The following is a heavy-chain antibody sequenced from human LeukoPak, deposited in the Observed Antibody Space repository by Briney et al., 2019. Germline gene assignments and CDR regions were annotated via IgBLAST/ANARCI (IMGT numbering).Heavy chain of an antibody. CDR1: GFTFSDYY. V-gene: IGHV3-11*01. Sequence: GVSLRLSCAASGFTFSDYYMSWIRQAPGKGLEWVSYISSSGSTIYYADSVKGRFTISRDNAKNSLYLQMNSLRAEDTAVYYCARAPDSTVTTSRYFDYWGQGTLVTVSS. D-gene: IGHD4-17*01. CDR2: ISSSGSTI. CDR3: ARAPDSTVTTSRYFDY. J-gene: IGHJ4*02.